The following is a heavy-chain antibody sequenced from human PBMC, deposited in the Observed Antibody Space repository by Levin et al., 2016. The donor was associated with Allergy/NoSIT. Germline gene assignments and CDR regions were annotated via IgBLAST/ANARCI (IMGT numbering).Heavy chain of an antibody. V-gene: IGHV4-59*01. D-gene: IGHD3-10*01. CDR2: IYYSGST. CDR3: ARGFGTT. J-gene: IGHJ4*02. Sequence: WIRQPPGKGLEWIGYIYYSGSTNYNPSLKSRVTISVDTSKNQFSLKLSSVTAADTAVYYCARGFGTTWGQGTLVTVSS.